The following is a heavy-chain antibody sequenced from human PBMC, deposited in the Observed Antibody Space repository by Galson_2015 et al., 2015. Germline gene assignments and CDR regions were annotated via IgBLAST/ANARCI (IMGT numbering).Heavy chain of an antibody. CDR3: ARDANCGGEFDY. V-gene: IGHV3-7*03. CDR2: IKYDGSQT. Sequence: SLRLSCAASGFTFRNYWMVWVRQTPEKGLQWVAKIKYDGSQTFYVESVKGRFTISRDNAENSLDLQMNSLRADDTAVYYCARDANCGGEFDYWGQGALVTVSS. D-gene: IGHD7-27*01. CDR1: GFTFRNYW. J-gene: IGHJ4*02.